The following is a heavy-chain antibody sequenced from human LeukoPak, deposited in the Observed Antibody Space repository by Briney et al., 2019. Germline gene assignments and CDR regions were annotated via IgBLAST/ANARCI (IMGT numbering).Heavy chain of an antibody. V-gene: IGHV1-2*02. CDR3: ARDGGYSSGWYRKNAFDI. Sequence: ASVKVSCKASGYTFTGYYMHWVRQAPGQGLEWMGWINPNSGGTNYVQKFQGRVTMTRDTSISTAYMELSRLRSDDTAVYYCARDGGYSSGWYRKNAFDIWGQGTMVTVSS. CDR1: GYTFTGYY. CDR2: INPNSGGT. J-gene: IGHJ3*02. D-gene: IGHD6-19*01.